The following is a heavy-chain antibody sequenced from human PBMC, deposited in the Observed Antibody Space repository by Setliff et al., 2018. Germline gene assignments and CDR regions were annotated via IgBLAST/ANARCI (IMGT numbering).Heavy chain of an antibody. J-gene: IGHJ6*02. D-gene: IGHD5-18*01. V-gene: IGHV4-59*01. CDR3: VRDRTAYSYGLDV. Sequence: SETLSLTFTVSGGSISSYYWSWIRQPPGKGLEWIGYIYHNGNTNFNPSLKTRVTMSVDPSKNQFALNLRSVTAADTAVYYCVRDRTAYSYGLDVWGQGTTVTVSS. CDR1: GGSISSYY. CDR2: IYHNGNT.